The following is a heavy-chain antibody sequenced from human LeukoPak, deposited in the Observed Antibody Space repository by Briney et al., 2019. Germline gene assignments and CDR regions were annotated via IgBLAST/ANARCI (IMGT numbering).Heavy chain of an antibody. D-gene: IGHD4/OR15-4a*01. V-gene: IGHV3-73*01. CDR2: IRSKTNSFST. CDR1: GFTLSDSA. Sequence: GGSLRLSCAASGFTLSDSAMHWVRQASGKGLEWVGRIRSKTNSFSTEYAASVKGRFTISRDDSKNTVYLQLNSLKTEDTATYFCARHKDPDYGDRKLFDYWGLGTLVTVSS. J-gene: IGHJ4*02. CDR3: ARHKDPDYGDRKLFDY.